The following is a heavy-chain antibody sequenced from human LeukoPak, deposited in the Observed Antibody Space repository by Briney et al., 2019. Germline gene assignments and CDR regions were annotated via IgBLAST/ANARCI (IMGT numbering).Heavy chain of an antibody. J-gene: IGHJ4*02. Sequence: PGRSLRLSCAASGFTFDDCAMHWVRQAPGKGLEWVSGISWNSGSIGYADSVKGRFTISRDNAKNSLYLQMNSLRAEDTALYYCAKDIDDDILTGYVSRWGQGTLVTVSS. V-gene: IGHV3-9*01. D-gene: IGHD3-9*01. CDR1: GFTFDDCA. CDR3: AKDIDDDILTGYVSR. CDR2: ISWNSGSI.